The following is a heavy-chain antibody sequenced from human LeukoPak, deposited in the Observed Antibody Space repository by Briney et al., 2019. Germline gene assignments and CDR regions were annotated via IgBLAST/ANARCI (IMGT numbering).Heavy chain of an antibody. Sequence: RGSLRLSCAASGFTFSSYGMYWVRQAPGKGLECVAFIRLDGSNKYYADSVKGRFTISRDNSKNTLYLQMNSLRAEDTAVYYCAKDTGDYYDSSGYYYAGWFDPWGQGTLVTASS. CDR1: GFTFSSYG. CDR2: IRLDGSNK. V-gene: IGHV3-30*02. CDR3: AKDTGDYYDSSGYYYAGWFDP. J-gene: IGHJ5*02. D-gene: IGHD3-22*01.